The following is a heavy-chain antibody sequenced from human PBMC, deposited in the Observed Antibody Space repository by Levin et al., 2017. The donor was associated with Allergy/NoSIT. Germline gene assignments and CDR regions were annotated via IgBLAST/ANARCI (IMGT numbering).Heavy chain of an antibody. D-gene: IGHD4-11*01. CDR3: ARSDYSNYGYYYYGMDV. V-gene: IGHV4-31*03. Sequence: SETLSLTCTVSGGSISSGGYYWSWIRQHPGKGLEWIGYIYYSGSTYYNPSLKSRVTISVDTSKNQFSLKLSSVTAADTAVYYCARSDYSNYGYYYYGMDVWGQGTTVTVSS. CDR2: IYYSGST. J-gene: IGHJ6*02. CDR1: GGSISSGGYY.